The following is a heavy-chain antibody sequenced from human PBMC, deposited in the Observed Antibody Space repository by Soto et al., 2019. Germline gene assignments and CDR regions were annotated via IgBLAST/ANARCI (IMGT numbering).Heavy chain of an antibody. V-gene: IGHV3-49*03. CDR1: GFTFGDYA. CDR3: TRMVAGNDAFDI. Sequence: PGGSLRLSCTASGFTFGDYAMSWFRQAPGKGLEWVGFIRSKAYGGTTEYAASVKGRFTISRDDSKSIAYLQMNSLKTEDTAAYYCTRMVAGNDAFDIWGQGTMVTVSS. J-gene: IGHJ3*02. CDR2: IRSKAYGGTT. D-gene: IGHD6-19*01.